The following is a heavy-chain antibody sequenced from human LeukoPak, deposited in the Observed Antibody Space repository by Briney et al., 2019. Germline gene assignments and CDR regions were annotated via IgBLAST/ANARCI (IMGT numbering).Heavy chain of an antibody. D-gene: IGHD2-15*01. CDR1: GFTFSNYW. J-gene: IGHJ4*02. Sequence: GGSLRLSCAASGFTFSNYWMHWVRQTPGKGLVWVSRINSYGSSTSYADSVKGRFTISRDNAKNTLYLQMNSLRAEDTAVYYCAKLRDIVVVVAATDYWGQGTLVTVSS. CDR2: INSYGSST. V-gene: IGHV3-74*01. CDR3: AKLRDIVVVVAATDY.